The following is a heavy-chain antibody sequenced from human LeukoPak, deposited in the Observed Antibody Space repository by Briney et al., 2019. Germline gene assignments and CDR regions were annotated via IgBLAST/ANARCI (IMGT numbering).Heavy chain of an antibody. CDR1: GFTFSSYA. D-gene: IGHD1-26*01. Sequence: SGGSLRLSCAASGFTFSSYAMSWVRQAPGKGLEWVSAISGSGGSTYYADSVKGRFTISRDNSKNTLFLQMNSLRAEDTAMYYCARAYGGSYYDSWGQGTLVTVSS. V-gene: IGHV3-23*01. CDR2: ISGSGGST. CDR3: ARAYGGSYYDS. J-gene: IGHJ5*01.